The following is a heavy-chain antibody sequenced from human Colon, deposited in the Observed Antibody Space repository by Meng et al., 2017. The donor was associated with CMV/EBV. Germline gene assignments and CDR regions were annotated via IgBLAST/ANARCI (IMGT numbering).Heavy chain of an antibody. Sequence: AGGDSSSRSVYWGWIRQPPGKVLKWIGSVYYSATNYYNASLKSRVTISVDTSKNQCSLKLTSVTAADTAVYYCARRGIVAAGWFDPWGQGTLVTVSS. V-gene: IGHV4-39*07. CDR2: VYYSATN. CDR3: ARRGIVAAGWFDP. CDR1: GGDSSSRSVY. D-gene: IGHD6-13*01. J-gene: IGHJ5*02.